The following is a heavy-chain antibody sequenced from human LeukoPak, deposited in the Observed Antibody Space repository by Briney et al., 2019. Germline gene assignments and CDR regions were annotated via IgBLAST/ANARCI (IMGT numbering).Heavy chain of an antibody. CDR1: GGTFISYA. V-gene: IGHV1-69*01. D-gene: IGHD6-19*01. J-gene: IGHJ4*02. CDR3: ARDGAVAGNDFDY. CDR2: IIPIFGTA. Sequence: SVKVSCTASGGTFISYAISWVRQAPGQGLEWMGGIIPIFGTANYAQKFQGRVTITADESTSTAYMELSSLRSEDTAVYYCARDGAVAGNDFDYWGQGTLVTVSS.